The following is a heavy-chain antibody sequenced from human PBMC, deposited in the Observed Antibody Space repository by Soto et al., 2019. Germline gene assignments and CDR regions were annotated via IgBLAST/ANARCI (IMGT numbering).Heavy chain of an antibody. D-gene: IGHD2-21*01. V-gene: IGHV3-23*01. J-gene: IGHJ2*01. CDR3: ARKVVGFTSRPYYWYFDL. Sequence: EVQLLESGGDSVQPGGSVRLSCAGSGFTFINYAMNWVRQAPGKGLEWVSTISGGGDATFFADSVRGRFTFSRDNSKNTVTLPMNSLGADDTAVYYYARKVVGFTSRPYYWYFDLWCRGTLVTVYS. CDR1: GFTFINYA. CDR2: ISGGGDAT.